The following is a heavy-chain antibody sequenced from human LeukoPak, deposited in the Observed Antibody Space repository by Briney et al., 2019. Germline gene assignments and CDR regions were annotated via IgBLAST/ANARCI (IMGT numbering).Heavy chain of an antibody. V-gene: IGHV1-69*05. CDR3: ARASNSGSFPDLGAFDI. Sequence: SVKVSCKASRGTFSSYAISWVRQAPGQGLEWMGGIIPIFGTANYAQKLQGRVTITTDESTSTAYMELSSLRSEDTAAYYCARASNSGSFPDLGAFDIWGQGTMVTVSS. CDR2: IIPIFGTA. J-gene: IGHJ3*02. CDR1: RGTFSSYA. D-gene: IGHD1-26*01.